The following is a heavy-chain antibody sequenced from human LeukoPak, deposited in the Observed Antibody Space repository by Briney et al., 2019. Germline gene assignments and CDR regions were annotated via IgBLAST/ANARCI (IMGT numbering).Heavy chain of an antibody. Sequence: PGGSLRLSCAASGFTFSSYGMSWVRQAPGKGLEWVSATNGDGASTYYADSVKGRFTISRDNSKNMLYLQMNSLTVEDTAVYYCAVCNWGFDWWGQGTLVTVSS. CDR1: GFTFSSYG. CDR3: AVCNWGFDW. D-gene: IGHD7-27*01. CDR2: TNGDGAST. V-gene: IGHV3-23*01. J-gene: IGHJ4*02.